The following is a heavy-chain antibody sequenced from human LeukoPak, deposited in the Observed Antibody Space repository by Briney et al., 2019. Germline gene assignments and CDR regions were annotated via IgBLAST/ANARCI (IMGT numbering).Heavy chain of an antibody. CDR2: IYTSRST. CDR1: GGSISSFY. J-gene: IGHJ6*03. Sequence: SETLSLTCTVCGGSISSFYWSWIRQPPGKGLEWMGYIYTSRSTNYNPSLKSRVTISVDTSKNQFSLKLSSVTAADTAVYYCARRAIYYYYMDVWGKGTTVTVSS. V-gene: IGHV4-4*09. CDR3: ARRAIYYYYMDV.